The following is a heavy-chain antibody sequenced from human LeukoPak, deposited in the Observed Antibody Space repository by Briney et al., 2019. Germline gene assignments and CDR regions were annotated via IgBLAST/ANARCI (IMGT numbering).Heavy chain of an antibody. Sequence: GGSLRLSCAASGFTFSSHGMNWVRQAPGKGLEWVSGIIPSGHTTYYADSVRGRFTISRDNSRNTLYLQMNSLRAEDTAVYYCASTSGAAAGKGWFDPWGQGTLVTVSS. D-gene: IGHD6-13*01. CDR3: ASTSGAAAGKGWFDP. J-gene: IGHJ5*02. CDR2: IIPSGHTT. CDR1: GFTFSSHG. V-gene: IGHV3-23*01.